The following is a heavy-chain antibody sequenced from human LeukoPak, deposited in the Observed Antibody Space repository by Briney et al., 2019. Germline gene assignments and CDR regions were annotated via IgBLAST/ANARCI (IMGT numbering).Heavy chain of an antibody. J-gene: IGHJ5*02. CDR3: ARDLGDSGSFPYNWFDP. V-gene: IGHV1-2*02. D-gene: IGHD6-6*01. CDR1: GYTFTGYY. CDR2: INPNSGGT. Sequence: ASVKVSCKASGYTFTGYYMHWVRQAPGQGLEWMGWINPNSGGTNYAQKFQGRVTMTRDTSISTAYLELSRLRSDDTAVYYCARDLGDSGSFPYNWFDPWGQGTLVTVSS.